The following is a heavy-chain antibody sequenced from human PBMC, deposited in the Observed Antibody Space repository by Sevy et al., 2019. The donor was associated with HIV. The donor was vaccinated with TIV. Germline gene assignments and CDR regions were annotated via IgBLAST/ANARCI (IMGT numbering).Heavy chain of an antibody. D-gene: IGHD4-17*01. J-gene: IGHJ4*02. CDR2: ISYDGSNK. CDR3: ARGSGEVYGVYFDY. V-gene: IGHV3-30-3*01. Sequence: GGSLRLSCAASGFTFSSYAMYWVRQAPGKGLEWVALISYDGSNKYYADSVKGRFTISRDNSKNTLYLQMNSLRADDTAVYYSARGSGEVYGVYFDYWGQGTLVTVSS. CDR1: GFTFSSYA.